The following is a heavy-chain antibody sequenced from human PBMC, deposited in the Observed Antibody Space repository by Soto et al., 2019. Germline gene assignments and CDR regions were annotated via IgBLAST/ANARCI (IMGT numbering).Heavy chain of an antibody. Sequence: QVQLVQSGAEVKKPGSSVKVSCKASGGTFSSYAISWVRQAPGQGLEWMGGIIPVFGTANYAQKFQGRVTSTADESTSTAYRELSSLRSEDTAVYYCAREKGIAAAGTGWFDPWGQGTLVTVSS. CDR1: GGTFSSYA. V-gene: IGHV1-69*01. CDR2: IIPVFGTA. J-gene: IGHJ5*02. CDR3: AREKGIAAAGTGWFDP. D-gene: IGHD6-13*01.